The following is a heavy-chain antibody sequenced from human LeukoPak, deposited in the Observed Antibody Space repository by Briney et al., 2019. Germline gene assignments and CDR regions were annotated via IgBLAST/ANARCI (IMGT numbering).Heavy chain of an antibody. V-gene: IGHV4-34*01. CDR3: ASLYMVRGVMRDY. Sequence: SGTLSLTCAVYGGSFSGYYWSWIRQPPGKGLEWIGEITYDGSNNYYPALKSRVTISVETSTNQISLKLSSVTAADTAVYYCASLYMVRGVMRDYWGQGTLVSVSS. CDR1: GGSFSGYY. CDR2: ITYDGSN. D-gene: IGHD3-10*01. J-gene: IGHJ4*02.